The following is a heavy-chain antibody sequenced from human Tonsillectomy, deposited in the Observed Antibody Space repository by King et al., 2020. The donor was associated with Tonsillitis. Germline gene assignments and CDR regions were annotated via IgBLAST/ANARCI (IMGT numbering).Heavy chain of an antibody. CDR1: GFTFSSYA. J-gene: IGHJ3*02. CDR2: ISASVGSP. V-gene: IGHV3-23*04. CDR3: AKGISGYRTGLQGAFDI. Sequence: VQLVESGGGLVQPGGSLRLSCAASGFTFSSYAMNWVRQAPGKGLEWVSTISASVGSPYYADSVKGRFTISRDNSKNTLYLQMKSLRAEDTAVYYCAKGISGYRTGLQGAFDIWGQGTMVTVSS. D-gene: IGHD6-19*01.